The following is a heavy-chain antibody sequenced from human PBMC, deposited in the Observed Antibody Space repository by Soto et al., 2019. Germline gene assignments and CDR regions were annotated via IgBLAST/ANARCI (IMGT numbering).Heavy chain of an antibody. Sequence: EVQLLESGGGLVQPGGSLRLSCAASGFTFSSYAMSWVRQAPGKGLEWVSAISGSGGSTYYADSVKGRFTISRDNSKNTLYLQMNSLRAEDTAVYYCAKVQPVFYSSGWYLDYWGQGTLVTVSS. CDR2: ISGSGGST. J-gene: IGHJ4*02. V-gene: IGHV3-23*01. D-gene: IGHD6-19*01. CDR3: AKVQPVFYSSGWYLDY. CDR1: GFTFSSYA.